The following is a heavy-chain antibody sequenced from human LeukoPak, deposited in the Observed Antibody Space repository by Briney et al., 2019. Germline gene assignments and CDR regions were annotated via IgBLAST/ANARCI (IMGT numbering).Heavy chain of an antibody. CDR1: GGSISSDY. V-gene: IGHV4-59*01. D-gene: IGHD6-19*01. J-gene: IGHJ4*02. CDR3: ATGAGWYHY. CDR2: ISYSRGT. Sequence: SETLSLTCIVSGGSISSDYWSWLRQPPGQGLEWIGYISYSRGTNYNPSFKSRVTISIDTSKNQFSLNLSSATAAGTAIYYCATGAGWYHYWGQGTLVTVSS.